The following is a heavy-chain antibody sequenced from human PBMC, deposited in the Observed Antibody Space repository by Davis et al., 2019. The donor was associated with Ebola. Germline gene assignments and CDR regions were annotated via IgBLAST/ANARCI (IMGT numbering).Heavy chain of an antibody. D-gene: IGHD4-23*01. V-gene: IGHV1-69*06. Sequence: SVKVSCMASGGTFSSYAISWVRQAPGQGLEWMGGIIPIFGTANYAQKFQGRVTITADKSTSTAYMELSSLRSEDTAVYYCAREATVVTPDYFDYWGQGTLVTVSS. CDR3: AREATVVTPDYFDY. J-gene: IGHJ4*02. CDR2: IIPIFGTA. CDR1: GGTFSSYA.